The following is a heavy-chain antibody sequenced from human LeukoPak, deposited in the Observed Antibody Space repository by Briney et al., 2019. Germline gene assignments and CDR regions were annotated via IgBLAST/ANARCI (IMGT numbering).Heavy chain of an antibody. V-gene: IGHV4-61*02. CDR1: GGSISSGSNY. D-gene: IGHD3-3*01. CDR2: MFTSESI. Sequence: SETLSLTCTVSGGSISSGSNYWSWIRQPAGKGLEWIGRMFTSESINYNPSLKSRVTISVDMSENQFSLRLRSVTAADTAVYYCARGTTYHDFWSGYYSHDVFDIWGQGAMVTVSS. J-gene: IGHJ3*02. CDR3: ARGTTYHDFWSGYYSHDVFDI.